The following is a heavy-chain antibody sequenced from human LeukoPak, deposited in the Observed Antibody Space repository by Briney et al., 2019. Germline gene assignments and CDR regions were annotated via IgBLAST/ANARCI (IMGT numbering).Heavy chain of an antibody. CDR2: IYHSGST. CDR3: AGIVATGEYYFDY. D-gene: IGHD5-12*01. V-gene: IGHV4-30-2*01. Sequence: SQTLSLTCAVSGGSISSGGYSWSWIRQPPGKGLEWIGYIYHSGSTYYNPSLKSRVTISVDRSKNQFSLKLSSVTAADTAVYYCAGIVATGEYYFDYWGQGTLVTVSS. CDR1: GGSISSGGYS. J-gene: IGHJ4*02.